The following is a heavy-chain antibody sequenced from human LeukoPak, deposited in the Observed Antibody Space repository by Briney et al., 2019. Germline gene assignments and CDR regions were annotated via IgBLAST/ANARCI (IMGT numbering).Heavy chain of an antibody. CDR3: ARGLDYGGNTLVLSASDM. CDR2: ISVYNGNT. V-gene: IGHV1-18*01. Sequence: ASVKVSFKASGSTFTNYGISWVRQAPGQGLEWMGWISVYNGNTKYAQNLQGRATMTTDTSTSTAYMELRSLRSDDTAVYYCARGLDYGGNTLVLSASDMWGQGTMVTVSS. CDR1: GSTFTNYG. D-gene: IGHD4-23*01. J-gene: IGHJ3*02.